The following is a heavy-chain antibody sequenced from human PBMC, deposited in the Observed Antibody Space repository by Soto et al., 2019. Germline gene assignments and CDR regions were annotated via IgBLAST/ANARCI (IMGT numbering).Heavy chain of an antibody. D-gene: IGHD3-16*02. V-gene: IGHV2-5*02. CDR3: AHRLGPPDYDYIWVSYRYSWFDP. CDR1: GFSLSTSGVG. Sequence: QITLKESGPTLVKPTQTLTLTCTFSGFSLSTSGVGVGWIRQPPVKALEWLALIYWDDDKRYSPSLKSRLTITKDTSKNQVVLTMTNMDPVDTATYYCAHRLGPPDYDYIWVSYRYSWFDPWGQGTLVTVSS. J-gene: IGHJ5*02. CDR2: IYWDDDK.